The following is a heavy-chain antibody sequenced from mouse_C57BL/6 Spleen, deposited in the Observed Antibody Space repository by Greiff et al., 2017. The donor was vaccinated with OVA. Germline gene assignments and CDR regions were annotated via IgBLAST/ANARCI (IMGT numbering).Heavy chain of an antibody. CDR1: GYTFTSYW. J-gene: IGHJ4*01. CDR3: ARSPDSSVDAMDY. V-gene: IGHV1-69*01. D-gene: IGHD3-2*02. Sequence: QVQLQQPGAELVMPGASVKLSCKASGYTFTSYWLHWVKQRPGQGLEWIGEIAPSDSYNNSNQKFKGKSTLTVDKSSSTAYMQLSSLTSEDSAVYYCARSPDSSVDAMDYWGQGTSGTVSS. CDR2: IAPSDSYN.